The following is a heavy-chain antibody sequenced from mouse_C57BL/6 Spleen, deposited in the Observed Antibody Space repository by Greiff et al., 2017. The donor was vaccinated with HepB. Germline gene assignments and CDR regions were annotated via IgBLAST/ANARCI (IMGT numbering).Heavy chain of an antibody. Sequence: QVQLQQPGAELVRPGSSVKLSCKASGYTFTSYWMHWVKQRPIQGLEWIGNIDPSDSETHYNQKFKDKATLTVDKSSSTAYMQLSSLTSEDSAVYYCARWNYYGSSYGAYWGQGTLVTVSA. CDR1: GYTFTSYW. D-gene: IGHD1-1*01. CDR2: IDPSDSET. CDR3: ARWNYYGSSYGAY. J-gene: IGHJ3*01. V-gene: IGHV1-52*01.